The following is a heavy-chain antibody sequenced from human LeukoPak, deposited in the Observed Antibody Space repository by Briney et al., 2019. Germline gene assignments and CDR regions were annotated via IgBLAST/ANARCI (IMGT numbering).Heavy chain of an antibody. D-gene: IGHD6-19*01. J-gene: IGHJ4*02. CDR1: GFTFSSYA. Sequence: GGSLRLSCGASGFTFSSYAMSWVRQAPGKGLEWVSRISASGGSTYYADSVKGRFTISRDNSKNTLYLQMNTLRAEDTAVYYCASSIAVAGTLDYWGQGTLVTVSS. CDR2: ISASGGST. CDR3: ASSIAVAGTLDY. V-gene: IGHV3-23*01.